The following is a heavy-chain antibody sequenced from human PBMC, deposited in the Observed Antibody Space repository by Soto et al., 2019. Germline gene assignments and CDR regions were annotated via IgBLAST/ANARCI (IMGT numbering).Heavy chain of an antibody. CDR1: GGSISSYY. V-gene: IGHV4-59*01. J-gene: IGHJ4*02. CDR2: IYYSGST. CDR3: ARSKGDYDPPDY. Sequence: SETLSLTCTVSGGSISSYYWSWIRQPPGKGLEWIGYIYYSGSTNYNPSLKSRVTISVDTSKNQFSLKLSSVTAADTAVYYCARSKGDYDPPDYWGQGTLVTVSS. D-gene: IGHD4-17*01.